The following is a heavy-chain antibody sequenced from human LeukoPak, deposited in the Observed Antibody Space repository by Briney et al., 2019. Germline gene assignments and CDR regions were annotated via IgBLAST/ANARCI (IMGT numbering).Heavy chain of an antibody. CDR1: GFTVSSNY. CDR2: IYSGGST. CDR3: AARLRSYNWNPFDY. V-gene: IGHV3-53*04. J-gene: IGHJ4*02. D-gene: IGHD1-20*01. Sequence: PGGSLRLSCAASGFTVSSNYMSWVRQAPGKGLEWVSVIYSGGSTYYADSVKGRFTISRHNSKNTLYLQMNSLRAEDTAVYYCAARLRSYNWNPFDYWGQGTLVTVSS.